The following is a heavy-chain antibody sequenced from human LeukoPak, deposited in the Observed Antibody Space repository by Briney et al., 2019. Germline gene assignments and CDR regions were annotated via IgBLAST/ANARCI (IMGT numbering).Heavy chain of an antibody. CDR3: ARQKYQRGPDVSYFDY. CDR2: ISSSSSYI. J-gene: IGHJ4*02. CDR1: GFTFSSFT. V-gene: IGHV3-21*01. D-gene: IGHD2-8*01. Sequence: GGSLRLSCAASGFTFSSFTMNWVRQAPGKGLEWVSSISSSSSYIYSADSVKGRFTISRDNAKNSLYLQMNSLRAEDTAVYYCARQKYQRGPDVSYFDYWGQGTLVTVSS.